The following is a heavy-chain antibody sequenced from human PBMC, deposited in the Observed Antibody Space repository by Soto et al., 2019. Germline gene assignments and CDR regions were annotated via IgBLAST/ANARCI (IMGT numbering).Heavy chain of an antibody. CDR1: GFTFSSYA. CDR3: AKDAYRITIFGVVIPRPIGNWFDP. V-gene: IGHV3-23*01. J-gene: IGHJ5*02. Sequence: GGSLRLSCAASGFTFSSYAMSWVRQAPGKGLEWVSAISGSGGSTYYADSVKGRFTISRDNSKNTLYLQMNSLRAEDTAVYYCAKDAYRITIFGVVIPRPIGNWFDPWGQGTLVTVSS. CDR2: ISGSGGST. D-gene: IGHD3-3*01.